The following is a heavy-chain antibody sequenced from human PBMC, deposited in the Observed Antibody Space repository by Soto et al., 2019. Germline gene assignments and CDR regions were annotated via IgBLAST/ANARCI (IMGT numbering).Heavy chain of an antibody. D-gene: IGHD4-17*01. V-gene: IGHV3-23*01. CDR1: GFTFSSYA. J-gene: IGHJ6*02. Sequence: EVQLLESGGNLVQPGGSLRLSCAASGFTFSSYAMSWVRQAPGKGLEWVSAISGNGGSTHYADSVKGRFTISRDNSKNTLYPHMTSLRAQKTAVYYCAKVNYGGNSGYYYGLNLWAEEATV. CDR3: AKVNYGGNSGYYYGLNL. CDR2: ISGNGGST.